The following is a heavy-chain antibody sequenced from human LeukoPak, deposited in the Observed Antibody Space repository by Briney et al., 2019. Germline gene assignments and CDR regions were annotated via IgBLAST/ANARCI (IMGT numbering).Heavy chain of an antibody. CDR3: ARAGGSTVSHSDF. D-gene: IGHD4-17*01. Sequence: GGSLRLSCAASGFTVSSNYMSWVRQAPGKGLEWVSVIYSGGSTYYADSVKGRFTISRDNSKNTLYLQMNSLRPEDTAVYYCARAGGSTVSHSDFWGQGTLVTVSS. J-gene: IGHJ4*02. V-gene: IGHV3-53*01. CDR2: IYSGGST. CDR1: GFTVSSNY.